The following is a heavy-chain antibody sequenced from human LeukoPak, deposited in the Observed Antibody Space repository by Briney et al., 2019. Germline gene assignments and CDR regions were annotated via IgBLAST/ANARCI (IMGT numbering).Heavy chain of an antibody. Sequence: SETLSLTCTVSGGSISSYYWSWIRQPPGKGLEWIGYIYYSGSTNYNPSLKSRVTVSVDTSKNQFSLKLSSVTAADTAVYYCARGTRWPDYWGQGTLVTVSS. CDR2: IYYSGST. J-gene: IGHJ4*02. D-gene: IGHD1-1*01. CDR1: GGSISSYY. V-gene: IGHV4-59*08. CDR3: ARGTRWPDY.